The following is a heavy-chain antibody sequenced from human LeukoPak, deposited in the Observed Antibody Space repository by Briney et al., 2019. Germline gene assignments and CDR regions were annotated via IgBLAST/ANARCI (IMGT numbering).Heavy chain of an antibody. CDR3: ARDHLTIFGVVTQIQNHDAFDI. CDR2: ISSSSSYI. D-gene: IGHD3-3*01. J-gene: IGHJ3*02. Sequence: GGSLRLSCAASGFTFSSYSMNWVRQAPGKGLEWVSSISSSSSYIYYADSVKGRFTISRDNAKNSLYLQMNSLRAEDTAVYYCARDHLTIFGVVTQIQNHDAFDIWGQGTMVTVSS. V-gene: IGHV3-21*01. CDR1: GFTFSSYS.